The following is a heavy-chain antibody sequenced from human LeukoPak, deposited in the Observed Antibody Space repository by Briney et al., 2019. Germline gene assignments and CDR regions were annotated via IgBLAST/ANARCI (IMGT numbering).Heavy chain of an antibody. CDR1: GFTVSSNY. D-gene: IGHD3-22*01. CDR2: IYSGGST. Sequence: SGGSLRLSCAASGFTVSSNYMSWVRQAPGKGLEWVSVIYSGGSTYYADSVKGRFTISRDNSKNTLYLQMNSLRAEDTAVYYCARGSHYDSSGFTLFDLWGRGTLVTVSS. CDR3: ARGSHYDSSGFTLFDL. V-gene: IGHV3-66*01. J-gene: IGHJ2*01.